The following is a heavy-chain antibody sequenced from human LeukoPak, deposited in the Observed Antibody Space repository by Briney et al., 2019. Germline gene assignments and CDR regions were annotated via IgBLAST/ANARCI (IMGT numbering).Heavy chain of an antibody. CDR1: GFTFSDYY. V-gene: IGHV3-11*03. CDR3: ASIPTYYYDSSGSAMDY. CDR2: ISSSSSYT. J-gene: IGHJ4*02. Sequence: GGSLRLSCAASGFTFSDYYMSWIRQAPGKGPEWVSYISSSSSYTNYADSVKGRFTISRDNAKNSLYLQMNSLRAEDTAVYYCASIPTYYYDSSGSAMDYWGQGTLVTVSS. D-gene: IGHD3-22*01.